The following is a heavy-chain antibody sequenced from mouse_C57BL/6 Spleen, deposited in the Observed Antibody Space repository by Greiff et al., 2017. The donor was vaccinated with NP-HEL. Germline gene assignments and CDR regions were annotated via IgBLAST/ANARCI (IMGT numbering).Heavy chain of an antibody. CDR2: IDPENGDT. J-gene: IGHJ2*01. Sequence: VQLKESGAELVRPGASVKLSCTASGFNIKDDYMHWVKQRPEQGLEWIGWIDPENGDTEYASKFQGKATITADTSSNTAYLQHSSLTSEDTAVYYCTTNYGNLGYWGQGTTLTVSS. V-gene: IGHV14-4*01. CDR1: GFNIKDDY. CDR3: TTNYGNLGY. D-gene: IGHD2-1*01.